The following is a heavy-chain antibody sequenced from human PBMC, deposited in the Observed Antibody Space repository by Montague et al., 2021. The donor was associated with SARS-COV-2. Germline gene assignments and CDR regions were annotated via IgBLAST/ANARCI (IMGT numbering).Heavy chain of an antibody. CDR1: GGSISNGGYY. D-gene: IGHD3-10*01. V-gene: IGHV4-39*01. J-gene: IGHJ4*02. Sequence: SETLSLTCTVSGGSISNGGYYWGWIRQPPGEGLEWIGSISYSGTTYYKPSLNSRVTISVDTSKNQFSLKLSSVTAADTAVYYCAGLIATGTGRGSSDCWGQGTLVTVSS. CDR2: ISYSGTT. CDR3: AGLIATGTGRGSSDC.